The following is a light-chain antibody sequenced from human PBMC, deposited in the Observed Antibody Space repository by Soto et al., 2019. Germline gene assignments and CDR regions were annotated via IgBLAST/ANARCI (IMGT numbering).Light chain of an antibody. V-gene: IGKV3-15*01. J-gene: IGKJ1*01. Sequence: EIVLTQSPATLSLSPVERATLSCRASQSVNSNLAWYQQKPGQAPRLLIYGASTRATGIPARFSGSGSGTDFTLIISSLQSEDFAVYHCQQYRNWPPWTFGQGTKVDIK. CDR1: QSVNSN. CDR2: GAS. CDR3: QQYRNWPPWT.